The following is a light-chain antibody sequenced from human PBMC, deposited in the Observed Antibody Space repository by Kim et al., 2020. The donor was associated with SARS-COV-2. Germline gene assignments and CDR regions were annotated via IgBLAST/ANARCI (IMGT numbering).Light chain of an antibody. CDR3: QQYNKWPPWT. Sequence: EIVMTQSPATLSVSPGERAILSCRASQNVGTKLAWYQQMPGQAPRLLIYDASTRATGIPDRFSGSGSGTEFTLTIRTPQSEDVAVYYCQQYNKWPPWTFGQGTKVDIK. J-gene: IGKJ1*01. CDR2: DAS. CDR1: QNVGTK. V-gene: IGKV3-15*01.